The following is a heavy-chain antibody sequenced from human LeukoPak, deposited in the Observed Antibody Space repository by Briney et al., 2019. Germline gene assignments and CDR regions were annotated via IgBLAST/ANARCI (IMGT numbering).Heavy chain of an antibody. CDR3: ARAPHFFDTSGSRYYFDY. Sequence: SETLSLTCTVSGGSISTSNYYWGWIRQPPGKGLEWIGSIYYSGNTYYSPSLMSRVTISVDTSKNQFSLILRSVTAADTAVYYCARAPHFFDTSGSRYYFDYWGQGALVTVSS. J-gene: IGHJ4*02. CDR2: IYYSGNT. CDR1: GGSISTSNYY. D-gene: IGHD3-22*01. V-gene: IGHV4-39*07.